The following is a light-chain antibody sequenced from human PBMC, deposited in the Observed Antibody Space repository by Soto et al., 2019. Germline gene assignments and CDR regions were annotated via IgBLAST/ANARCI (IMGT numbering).Light chain of an antibody. V-gene: IGKV1-12*01. Sequence: DSQMTQSPSSVSASVGDRVTISCRASQGVSNWLAWYQQKPGKAPKLLIYAASTLQSGVPSRFNGSGSGTDFTLTISSLQSEDFATYYCQQASAFPITFGQGTRLEIK. J-gene: IGKJ5*01. CDR2: AAS. CDR1: QGVSNW. CDR3: QQASAFPIT.